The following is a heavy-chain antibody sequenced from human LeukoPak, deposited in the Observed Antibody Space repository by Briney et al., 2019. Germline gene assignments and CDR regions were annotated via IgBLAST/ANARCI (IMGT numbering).Heavy chain of an antibody. CDR3: ARVAAVAGFDY. D-gene: IGHD6-19*01. Sequence: SETLSLTCAVSGYSISSGYYWGWMGPRPGKGLEWIGSIHHSGSTYYNPALERRDTISVDTSKHQFSLKLSSVTAADTAVYYCARVAAVAGFDYWGQGPLVTVSS. V-gene: IGHV4-38-2*01. CDR2: IHHSGST. J-gene: IGHJ4*02. CDR1: GYSISSGYY.